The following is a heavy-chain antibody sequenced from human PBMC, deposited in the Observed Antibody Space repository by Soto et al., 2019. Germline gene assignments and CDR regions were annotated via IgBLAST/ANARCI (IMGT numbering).Heavy chain of an antibody. J-gene: IGHJ6*02. Sequence: GESLKISCKGSGYSFAGYWITWVRQMPGKGLEWMGRIDPSDSYTNYSPSFQGHVTISADKSISTAYLQWSSLKASDTAMYYWASPPYYYSVMDVGGQGTTVPVPS. CDR3: ASPPYYYSVMDV. V-gene: IGHV5-10-1*01. CDR2: IDPSDSYT. CDR1: GYSFAGYW.